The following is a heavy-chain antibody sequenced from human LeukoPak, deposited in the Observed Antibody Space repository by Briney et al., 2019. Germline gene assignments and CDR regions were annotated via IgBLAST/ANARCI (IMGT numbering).Heavy chain of an antibody. J-gene: IGHJ4*02. CDR2: ISSSGSTI. Sequence: GGSLRLSCAASGFTFSDYYMSWIRQAPGKGLEGVSYISSSGSTIYYADSVKGRFTISRDNAKNSLYLQMNSLRAEDTAVYYCARAMVRGVIDYWGQGTLVTVSS. D-gene: IGHD3-10*01. V-gene: IGHV3-11*01. CDR1: GFTFSDYY. CDR3: ARAMVRGVIDY.